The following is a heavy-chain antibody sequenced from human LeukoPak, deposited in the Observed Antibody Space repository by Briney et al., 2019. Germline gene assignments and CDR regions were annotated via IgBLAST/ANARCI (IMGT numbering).Heavy chain of an antibody. CDR2: ISGSGDNT. CDR1: GFTFNRYA. J-gene: IGHJ4*02. D-gene: IGHD1-26*01. CDR3: AKGMGRGGGSQFGN. V-gene: IGHV3-23*01. Sequence: PGGSLRLSCAASGFTFNRYAMSWVRQAPGKGLEWVSAISGSGDNTYYGDSVKGRFTISRDNSKNTLYLQMHSLRAEDTALYYCAKGMGRGGGSQFGNWGQGTLVTVSS.